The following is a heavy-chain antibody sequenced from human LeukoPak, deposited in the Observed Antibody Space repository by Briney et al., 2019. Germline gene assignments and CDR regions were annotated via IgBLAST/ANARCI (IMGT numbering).Heavy chain of an antibody. Sequence: SVKVSCKASGGTFSSYAIGWVRQAPGQGLEWMGRIIPIFGTANYAQKFQGRVTITTDESTSTAYMELSSLRSEDTAVYYCARKSGGSYSDYAFDIWGQGTMVTVSS. V-gene: IGHV1-69*05. CDR3: ARKSGGSYSDYAFDI. D-gene: IGHD1-26*01. CDR2: IIPIFGTA. J-gene: IGHJ3*02. CDR1: GGTFSSYA.